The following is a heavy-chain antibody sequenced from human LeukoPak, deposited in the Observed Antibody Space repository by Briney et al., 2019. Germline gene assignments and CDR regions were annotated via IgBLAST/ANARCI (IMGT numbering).Heavy chain of an antibody. CDR1: GYTFTTYA. CDR2: INTNTGNP. Sequence: GASVKVSCKASGYTFTTYAINWVRQAPGQGLEWMGWINTNTGNPTYAQGFTGRFVFSSETSVSTAYLQISSLKAEDTAVYYCARYHEQWLAPFDYWGQGTLVTVSS. J-gene: IGHJ4*02. CDR3: ARYHEQWLAPFDY. V-gene: IGHV7-4-1*02. D-gene: IGHD6-19*01.